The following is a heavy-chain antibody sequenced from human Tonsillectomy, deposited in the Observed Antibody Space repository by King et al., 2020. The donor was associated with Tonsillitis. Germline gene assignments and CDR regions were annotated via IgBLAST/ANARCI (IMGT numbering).Heavy chain of an antibody. Sequence: QLVQSGAEVKKPGASVKVSCKASGYTFTSYAIHWVRQAPGQRLEWMGWINAGKGNTKYSEKFQGRVTITRDTSASTAYMELSSLRSEDTAVYYCARMDGYYDSSGYLDYWGQGTRVTVSS. CDR3: ARMDGYYDSSGYLDY. CDR1: GYTFTSYA. D-gene: IGHD3-22*01. V-gene: IGHV1-3*01. CDR2: INAGKGNT. J-gene: IGHJ4*02.